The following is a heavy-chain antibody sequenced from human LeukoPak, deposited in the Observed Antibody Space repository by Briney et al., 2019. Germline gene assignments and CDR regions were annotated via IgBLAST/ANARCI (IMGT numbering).Heavy chain of an antibody. J-gene: IGHJ1*01. V-gene: IGHV4-34*01. CDR1: GGSFSGYY. Sequence: SETLSLTCAVYGGSFSGYYWSWIRQPPGKGLEWIGEINHSGSTNYNPSLKSRVTISVDTSKNQLSLKLSSVTAADTAVYYCARPRRGSSGWYGYFQHWGQGTLVTVSS. CDR3: ARPRRGSSGWYGYFQH. CDR2: INHSGST. D-gene: IGHD6-19*01.